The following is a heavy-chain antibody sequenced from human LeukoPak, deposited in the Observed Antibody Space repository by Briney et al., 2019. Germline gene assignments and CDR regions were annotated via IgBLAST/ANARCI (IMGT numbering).Heavy chain of an antibody. J-gene: IGHJ4*02. CDR2: ISAYNGNT. CDR3: ARQIWTYYSSSGGVDY. CDR1: GYTFTSYG. D-gene: IGHD6-6*01. V-gene: IGHV1-18*01. Sequence: ASVKVSCKASGYTFTSYGISWVRQAPGQGLEWMGWISAYNGNTNYAQKLQGRVTMTTDTSTSTAYMELRSLRSDDTAVYYCARQIWTYYSSSGGVDYWGQRTLGTLSS.